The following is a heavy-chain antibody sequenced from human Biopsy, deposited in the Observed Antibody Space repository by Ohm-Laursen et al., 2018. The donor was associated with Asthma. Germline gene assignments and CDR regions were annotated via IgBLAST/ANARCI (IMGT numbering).Heavy chain of an antibody. V-gene: IGHV1-69*13. D-gene: IGHD1-26*01. CDR1: GGSFSTYA. CDR3: ARALPYSGSYFRY. Sequence: SVKVSCKTSGGSFSTYAFMWVRQAPGQGLEWMGGIIPVFHTINYAQKFQGRVTITADESTSTAYMELSSLRSEDTAVYYCARALPYSGSYFRYWGQGTLVTVSS. CDR2: IIPVFHTI. J-gene: IGHJ4*02.